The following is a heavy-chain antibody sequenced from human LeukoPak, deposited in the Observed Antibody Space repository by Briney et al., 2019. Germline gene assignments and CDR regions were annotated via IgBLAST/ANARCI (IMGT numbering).Heavy chain of an antibody. V-gene: IGHV4-30-2*01. CDR2: IYHSGST. CDR3: ARVPYYDILTGTRGYYFDY. D-gene: IGHD3-9*01. Sequence: ASETLSLTCAVSDGSISSGGYSWSWIRQPPGKGLEWIGYIYHSGSTYYNPSLKSRVTISVDRSKNQISLKLSSVTAADTAVYYCARVPYYDILTGTRGYYFDYWGQGTLVTVSS. CDR1: DGSISSGGYS. J-gene: IGHJ4*02.